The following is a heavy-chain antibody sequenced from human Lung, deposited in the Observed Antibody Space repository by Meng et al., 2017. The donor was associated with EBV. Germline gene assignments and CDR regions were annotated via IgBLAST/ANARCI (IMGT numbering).Heavy chain of an antibody. V-gene: IGHV4-30-4*01. D-gene: IGHD3-10*01. J-gene: IGHJ4*02. CDR1: GGSISSGGYY. Sequence: VRLQESGPGLVKPSQTLSLPCAVSGGSISSGGYYWSWIRQSPGKGLEWIGHIYYSGRTYYNPSLKSRVTISADTSKNQFSLKLSSVTAADTAVYYCARAPYGSGVDYWGQGTLVTVSS. CDR2: IYYSGRT. CDR3: ARAPYGSGVDY.